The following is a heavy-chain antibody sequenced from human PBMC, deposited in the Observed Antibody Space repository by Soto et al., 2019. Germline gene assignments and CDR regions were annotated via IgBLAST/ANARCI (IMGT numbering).Heavy chain of an antibody. CDR3: AKERWAAAGTPTLDY. Sequence: EVQLLESGGGLVQPGGSLRLSCAASGFTFSSYAMSWVRQAPGKGLEWVSAISGGTSSTYYADSVKGRFTISRANSKNTPYLQMTSLRAEDTAVYYCAKERWAAAGTPTLDYWGQGTLVTVSS. V-gene: IGHV3-23*01. CDR1: GFTFSSYA. D-gene: IGHD6-13*01. CDR2: ISGGTSST. J-gene: IGHJ4*02.